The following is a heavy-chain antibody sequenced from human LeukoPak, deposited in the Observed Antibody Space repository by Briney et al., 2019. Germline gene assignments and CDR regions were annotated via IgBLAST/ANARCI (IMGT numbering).Heavy chain of an antibody. CDR2: MNPNSGNT. D-gene: IGHD2-2*01. Sequence: ASVKVSCKASGYTFTSYDINWVRQAAGQGLEWMGWMNPNSGNTGYAQKFQGRVTITRNTSISAAYMELSSLRSEDTAVYYCARGRGFVVVPAEDFWFDPWGQGTLFTVSS. CDR1: GYTFTSYD. CDR3: ARGRGFVVVPAEDFWFDP. J-gene: IGHJ5*01. V-gene: IGHV1-8*03.